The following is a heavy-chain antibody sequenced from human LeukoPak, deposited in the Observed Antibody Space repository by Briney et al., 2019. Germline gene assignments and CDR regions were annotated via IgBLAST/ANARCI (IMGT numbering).Heavy chain of an antibody. Sequence: SETLSLTCTVSGGSISSYYWSWIRQPPGKGLEWIGYIYYSGSTNYNPSLKSRVTISVDTSKNQFSLKLSSVTAADTAVYYCARVVWSSSSYYYYYYMDVWGKGTTVTVSS. V-gene: IGHV4-59*01. CDR1: GGSISSYY. J-gene: IGHJ6*03. CDR3: ARVVWSSSSYYYYYYMDV. D-gene: IGHD6-13*01. CDR2: IYYSGST.